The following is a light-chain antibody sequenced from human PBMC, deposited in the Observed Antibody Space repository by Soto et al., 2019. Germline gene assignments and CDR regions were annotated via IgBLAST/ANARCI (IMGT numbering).Light chain of an antibody. CDR2: EVS. Sequence: QSALTQPASVSGSPGQSITISCTGTSSDVGSYKFVSWYQQHPGKAPNLMIYEVSKRPSGVSNRFSGSKSGNTASLTISGLQAGDEADYYCCSYAGSDSWVLGGGTKLTVL. CDR3: CSYAGSDSWV. V-gene: IGLV2-23*02. CDR1: SSDVGSYKF. J-gene: IGLJ3*02.